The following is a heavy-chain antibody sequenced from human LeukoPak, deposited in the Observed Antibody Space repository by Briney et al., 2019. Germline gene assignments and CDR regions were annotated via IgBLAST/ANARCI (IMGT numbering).Heavy chain of an antibody. V-gene: IGHV3-23*01. CDR2: ISGSGGST. Sequence: PGGSLRLSCAASGFTFSSYAMSWVRQAPGKGLEWVSAISGSGGSTYYADSVKGRFTISRDISKNTLYLQMNSLRAEDTAIYYCGISPPVTVVTSLRSGGYWGQGTLVTVSS. J-gene: IGHJ4*02. CDR1: GFTFSSYA. CDR3: GISPPVTVVTSLRSGGY. D-gene: IGHD4-23*01.